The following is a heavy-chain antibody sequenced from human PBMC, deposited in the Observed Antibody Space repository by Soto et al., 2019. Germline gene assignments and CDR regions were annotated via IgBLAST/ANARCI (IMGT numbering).Heavy chain of an antibody. V-gene: IGHV3-7*01. J-gene: IGHJ6*03. CDR2: IKQDGSEK. Sequence: GGSLRLSCAASGFTFSSYWMSWVRQAPGKGLEWVANIKQDGSEKYYVDSVKGRFTISRDNAKNSLYLQMNSLRAEDTDVYYCATSIAARYYYYYYMDVWGKGTTVTVSS. CDR1: GFTFSSYW. CDR3: ATSIAARYYYYYYMDV. D-gene: IGHD6-6*01.